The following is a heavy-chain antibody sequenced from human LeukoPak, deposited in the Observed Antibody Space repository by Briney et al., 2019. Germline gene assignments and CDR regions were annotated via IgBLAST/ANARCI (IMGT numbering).Heavy chain of an antibody. D-gene: IGHD6-13*01. V-gene: IGHV3-30*02. Sequence: GGSLRLSCAASGFTFSSYGMHWVRQAPGKGLEWVAFILYDGSNKYYADSVKGRFTISRDNSKNTLYLQMNSLRAEDTAVYYCAKDVAAADDYYYYYMDVWGKGTTVTVSS. CDR1: GFTFSSYG. CDR2: ILYDGSNK. J-gene: IGHJ6*03. CDR3: AKDVAAADDYYYYYMDV.